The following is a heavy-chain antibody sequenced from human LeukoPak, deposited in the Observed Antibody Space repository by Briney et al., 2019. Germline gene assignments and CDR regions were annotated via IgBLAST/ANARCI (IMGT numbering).Heavy chain of an antibody. CDR1: GGSISNYY. D-gene: IGHD5-12*01. Sequence: SETLSLTCTVSGGSISNYYWSWIRQPPGKGLEWIGYIYYSGSTNYNPSLKSRVTISVDTSKNQFSLKLSSVTAADTAVYYCARGQWLPDYWGQGTLVTVSS. V-gene: IGHV4-59*12. CDR2: IYYSGST. CDR3: ARGQWLPDY. J-gene: IGHJ4*02.